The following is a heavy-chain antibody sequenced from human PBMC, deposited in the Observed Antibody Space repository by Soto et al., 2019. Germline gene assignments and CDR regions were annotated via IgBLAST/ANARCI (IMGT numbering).Heavy chain of an antibody. V-gene: IGHV4-59*01. Sequence: ETLSLTCTVSGGSISSYYWSWIRQPPGKGLEWIGYIYHSGSTYYNPSLKSRVTISVDTSKNQFSLKLSSVTAADTAVYYCASSNIAAAGFYYYGMDVWGRGTTVTVSS. CDR2: IYHSGST. D-gene: IGHD6-13*01. CDR1: GGSISSYY. J-gene: IGHJ6*02. CDR3: ASSNIAAAGFYYYGMDV.